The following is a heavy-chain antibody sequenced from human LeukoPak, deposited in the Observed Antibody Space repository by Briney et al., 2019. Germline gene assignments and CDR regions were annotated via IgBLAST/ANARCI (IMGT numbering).Heavy chain of an antibody. Sequence: GGSLRLSCAASGFTFSSYSMNWVRQAPGKGLEWVSYISSSSSTIYYADSVKGRFTISRDNAKNSLYLQLNSLRAEATAVYYCVRESSSWSFDYWGQGTLVTVSS. CDR2: ISSSSSTI. J-gene: IGHJ4*02. CDR1: GFTFSSYS. CDR3: VRESSSWSFDY. D-gene: IGHD6-13*01. V-gene: IGHV3-48*01.